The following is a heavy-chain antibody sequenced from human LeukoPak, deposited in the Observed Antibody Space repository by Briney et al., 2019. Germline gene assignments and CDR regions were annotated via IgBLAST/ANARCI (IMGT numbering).Heavy chain of an antibody. CDR2: INPNSGGT. V-gene: IGHV1-2*02. J-gene: IGHJ3*02. Sequence: GASVKVSCEASGYTFTGYYMHWVRQAPGQGLEWMGWINPNSGGTNYAQKFQGRVTMTRDTSISTAYMELSRLRSDDTAVYYCARQWLVMAGAFDIWGQGTMVTVSS. CDR3: ARQWLVMAGAFDI. CDR1: GYTFTGYY. D-gene: IGHD6-19*01.